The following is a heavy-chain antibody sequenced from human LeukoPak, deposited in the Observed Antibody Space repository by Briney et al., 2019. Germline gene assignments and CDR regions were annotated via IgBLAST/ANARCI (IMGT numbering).Heavy chain of an antibody. Sequence: PSVTLSLTCTVSSGPISSYYWIGLPQPPGKARVGIGYYYYSGSNNLHPSLKSRVTISVDTTKNQFSLKLSSVTAADTAVYYCARDPTYDGIGYGFRGFDYWGQGTLVTVSS. J-gene: IGHJ4*02. CDR1: SGPISSYY. CDR2: YYYSGSN. D-gene: IGHD3-22*01. V-gene: IGHV4-59*01. CDR3: ARDPTYDGIGYGFRGFDY.